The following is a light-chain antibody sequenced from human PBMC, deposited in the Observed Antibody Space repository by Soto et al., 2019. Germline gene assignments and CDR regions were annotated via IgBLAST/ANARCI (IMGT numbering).Light chain of an antibody. J-gene: IGKJ3*01. V-gene: IGKV3D-20*01. CDR3: QQFGTPPCT. CDR1: QSFSSSY. Sequence: DIVLTQSPATLSLSPGERATLSCGASQSFSSSYLAWYQQKPGLAPRLLIYNASTRATGIPDRFSGSGSGTDFTLTISRLEPEDFAVYYCQQFGTPPCTFGPGTKVDMK. CDR2: NAS.